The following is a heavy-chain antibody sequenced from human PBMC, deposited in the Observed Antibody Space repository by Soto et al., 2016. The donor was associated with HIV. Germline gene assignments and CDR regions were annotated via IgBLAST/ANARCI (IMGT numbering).Heavy chain of an antibody. D-gene: IGHD6-13*01. CDR3: AEAGAGYSSSWYGAFDY. J-gene: IGHJ4*02. CDR2: ISGSGGST. Sequence: EVQLVESGGGLVQPGGSLRLSCAASRFTFSSYGMSWVRQAPGKGLEWVSVISGSGGSTYYADSVKGRFTISRDNSKNTLYLQMNSLRAEDTAVYYCAEAGAGYSSSWYGAFDYWGQGTLVTVSS. CDR1: RFTFSSYG. V-gene: IGHV3-23*04.